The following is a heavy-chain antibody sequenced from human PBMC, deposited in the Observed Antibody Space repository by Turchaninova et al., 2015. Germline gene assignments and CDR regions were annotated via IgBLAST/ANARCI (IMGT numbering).Heavy chain of an antibody. CDR1: GFTFSSYA. CDR2: ISSSGGGS. Sequence: EVQLLESGGGLVQPGGSLRLSCAASGFTFSSYAMSWVRQAPGKGMEWASDISSSGGGSYYADSVKGRFTISRDNSKSTLFLQMNSLRAEDTATYYCAKTPSTSQNWFDPWGPGALVTVSP. CDR3: AKTPSTSQNWFDP. V-gene: IGHV3-23*01. J-gene: IGHJ5*02. D-gene: IGHD2-2*01.